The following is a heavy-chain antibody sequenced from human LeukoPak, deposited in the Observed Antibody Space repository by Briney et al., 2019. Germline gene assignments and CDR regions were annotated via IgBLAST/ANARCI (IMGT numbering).Heavy chain of an antibody. D-gene: IGHD3-10*01. CDR3: ARRSMVQHMDV. Sequence: GASVKVSCKASGYTFTNHSINWVRQAPGQGLEYMGWIDTNTGNPTYAQAFTGRIVFSLDTSVSTAYLQIRSLKAEDTAVYFCARRSMVQHMDVWGKRTTVTISS. J-gene: IGHJ6*03. CDR1: GYTFTNHS. CDR2: IDTNTGNP. V-gene: IGHV7-4-1*02.